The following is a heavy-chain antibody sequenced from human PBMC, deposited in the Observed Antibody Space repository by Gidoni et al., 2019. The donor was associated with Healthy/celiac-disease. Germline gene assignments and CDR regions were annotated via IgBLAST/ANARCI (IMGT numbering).Heavy chain of an antibody. D-gene: IGHD6-19*01. CDR1: GFPFSSYW. CDR2: INSDGSST. CDR3: ARRVAGTGGLGLFDY. Sequence: EVQLVESGGGLVKPGGSLRLSCAASGFPFSSYWMHWVRHAPGKGLVGVSRINSDGSSTSYADSVKGRFTISRDNAKNTLYLQMNSLRAEDTAVYYCARRVAGTGGLGLFDYWGQGTLVTVSS. J-gene: IGHJ4*02. V-gene: IGHV3-74*01.